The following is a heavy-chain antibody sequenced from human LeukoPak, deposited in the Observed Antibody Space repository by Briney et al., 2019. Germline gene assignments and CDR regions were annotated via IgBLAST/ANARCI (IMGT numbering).Heavy chain of an antibody. D-gene: IGHD6-13*01. CDR1: GGSISSGDYY. Sequence: SQTLSLTCTVSGGSISSGDYYWSWIRQPPGKGLEWIGYIYYSGSTYYNPSLKSRVTISVDTSKNQFSLKLSSVTAADTAVYYCARVKRLWEYQLLPVYQQLVWGQGTLVTVSS. V-gene: IGHV4-30-4*08. CDR3: ARVKRLWEYQLLPVYQQLV. CDR2: IYYSGST. J-gene: IGHJ4*02.